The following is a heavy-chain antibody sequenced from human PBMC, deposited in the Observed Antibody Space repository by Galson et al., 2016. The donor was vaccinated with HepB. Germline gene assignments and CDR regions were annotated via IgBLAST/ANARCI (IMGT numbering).Heavy chain of an antibody. V-gene: IGHV5-51*01. J-gene: IGHJ4*02. CDR3: ARAPYYYDSSGYHDY. Sequence: QSGAEVKKPGESLKISCKGSGNMFSSYWIAWVRQMPGKDLEWMGSIYPGDSDTRYSPSFQGQVTISADKSINTAYLQWSSLKASDSAMYYCARAPYYYDSSGYHDYWGQGTLVTVSS. CDR2: IYPGDSDT. CDR1: GNMFSSYW. D-gene: IGHD3-22*01.